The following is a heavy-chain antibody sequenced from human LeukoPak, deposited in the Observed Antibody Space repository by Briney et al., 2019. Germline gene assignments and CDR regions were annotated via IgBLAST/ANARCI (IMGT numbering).Heavy chain of an antibody. CDR1: GFPFHDYA. CDR3: AKDKTSGYPGEVFDY. V-gene: IGHV3-9*01. D-gene: IGHD3-3*01. Sequence: GGSLRLSCAASGFPFHDYAMHWVRQAPGKGLEWVSGISWNSGSIGYADSVKGRFTISRDNAKNSLYLQMNSLRAEDTAFYYCAKDKTSGYPGEVFDYWGQGTLVTVSS. J-gene: IGHJ4*02. CDR2: ISWNSGSI.